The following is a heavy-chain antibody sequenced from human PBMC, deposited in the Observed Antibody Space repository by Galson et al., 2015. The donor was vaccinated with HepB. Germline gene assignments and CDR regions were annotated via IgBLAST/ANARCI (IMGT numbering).Heavy chain of an antibody. J-gene: IGHJ3*02. Sequence: SLRLSCAASGFTFSSYGMHWVRQAPGKGLGWVAVISYDGSNKYYADSVKGRFTISRDNSKDSLYLQMNSLRVADTAVYYCTRGGSRWDVGDAFDIWGQGAMVTVSS. CDR2: ISYDGSNK. V-gene: IGHV3-30*03. CDR3: TRGGSRWDVGDAFDI. D-gene: IGHD6-13*01. CDR1: GFTFSSYG.